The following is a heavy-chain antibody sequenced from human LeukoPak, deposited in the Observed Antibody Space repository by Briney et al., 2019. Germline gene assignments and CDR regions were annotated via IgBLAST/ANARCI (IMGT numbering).Heavy chain of an antibody. CDR2: IYPSDSDT. D-gene: IGHD2-21*02. CDR1: GYSFTSYW. CDR3: ARGGTATRTFDY. V-gene: IGHV5-51*01. Sequence: GESLKISCKASGYSFTSYWIGWVRQMPGKGLELMGIIYPSDSDTRYSPSFQGQVTISADRSIGNAYLQWSSLKASDTAMYYCARGGTATRTFDYCGQGNLVTVSS. J-gene: IGHJ4*02.